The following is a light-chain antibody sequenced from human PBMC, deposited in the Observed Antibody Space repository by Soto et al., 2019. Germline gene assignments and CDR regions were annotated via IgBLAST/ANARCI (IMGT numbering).Light chain of an antibody. Sequence: QSVLTQPASVSGSPGQSITISCTGTSSDVGGYNYVSWYQQHPGKAPKFMIYDVRNRPSGVSNRFSGSKSVNTASLTISGLQAEDEADYYCSSYTTVSTYVFGTGTKLTVL. CDR3: SSYTTVSTYV. J-gene: IGLJ1*01. CDR1: SSDVGGYNY. CDR2: DVR. V-gene: IGLV2-14*01.